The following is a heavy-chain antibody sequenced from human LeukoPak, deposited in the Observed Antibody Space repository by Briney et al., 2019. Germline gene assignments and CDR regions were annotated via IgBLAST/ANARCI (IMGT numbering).Heavy chain of an antibody. CDR1: GYTFSSYS. CDR3: VRLRRNSDTTGFYYYYDF. J-gene: IGHJ4*02. Sequence: GGSLRLSCAASGYTFSSYSINWVRQAPGKGLEWDSSISVRSNYIYYADSVRGRFRISRDDARDSLYLQMNSLRAEDTAVYYCVRLRRNSDTTGFYYYYDFWGQGTLVTVSS. V-gene: IGHV3-21*01. D-gene: IGHD3-22*01. CDR2: ISVRSNYI.